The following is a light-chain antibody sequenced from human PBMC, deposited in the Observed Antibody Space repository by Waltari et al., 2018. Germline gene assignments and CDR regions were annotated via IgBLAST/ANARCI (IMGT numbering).Light chain of an antibody. J-gene: IGLJ3*02. CDR1: GGHINYA. V-gene: IGLV4-69*01. CDR3: QTWATGGV. Sequence: QFVVTQSPSASASLGASVRLTCTLSGGHINYAIAWHQQRPEKGLRFLIKLNGDGSHTKGDGSPDRFSASSSGSDYYLTISSLQSEDEADYYCQTWATGGVFGGGTKLTVL. CDR2: LNGDGSH.